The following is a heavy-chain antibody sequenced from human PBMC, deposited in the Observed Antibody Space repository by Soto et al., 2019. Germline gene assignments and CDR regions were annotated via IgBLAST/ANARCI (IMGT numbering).Heavy chain of an antibody. Sequence: QVHLVQSGAEVKKPGASVKVSCKASGYTFTTYGISWVRQAPGQGLEWMGWINTYKGKTNYAQSLQGRVTMTTDTSTNTAYMALRSLRSDDTAVYYCAKAPHPTLDVWGQGTTVTVSS. D-gene: IGHD4-4*01. CDR2: INTYKGKT. CDR1: GYTFTTYG. J-gene: IGHJ6*02. CDR3: AKAPHPTLDV. V-gene: IGHV1-18*04.